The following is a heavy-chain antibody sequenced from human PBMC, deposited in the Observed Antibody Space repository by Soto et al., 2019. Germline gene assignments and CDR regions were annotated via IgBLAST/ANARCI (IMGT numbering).Heavy chain of an antibody. CDR3: STRAYDTNGYYRFDP. CDR2: INHSGRV. D-gene: IGHD3-22*01. CDR1: GGSFSGHC. J-gene: IGHJ5*01. V-gene: IGHV4-34*01. Sequence: SDTLSLTCGVYGGSFSGHCWTWIRQSPGKGLEWIGDINHSGRVNYSPSLRSRVTISLDTSKNQFSLTLSAVTAADTAMYYCSTRAYDTNGYYRFDPWGQGTLVTAPQ.